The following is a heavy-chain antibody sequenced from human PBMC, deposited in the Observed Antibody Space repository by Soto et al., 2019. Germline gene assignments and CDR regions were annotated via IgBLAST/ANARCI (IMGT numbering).Heavy chain of an antibody. CDR3: ARRDTSGFLRYFDN. D-gene: IGHD3-3*01. CDR1: GGTLSSFINYP. V-gene: IGHV1-69*06. CDR2: IVPNVGTV. J-gene: IGHJ4*02. Sequence: QMQLVQSGAEVKKPGSSVKVSCKASGGTLSSFINYPINWVRQAPGQGLEWMGGIVPNVGTVNYAQKFQGRGTITADKSTGTAYMELSSLISEDTALYYCARRDTSGFLRYFDNWGQGTLVTVSS.